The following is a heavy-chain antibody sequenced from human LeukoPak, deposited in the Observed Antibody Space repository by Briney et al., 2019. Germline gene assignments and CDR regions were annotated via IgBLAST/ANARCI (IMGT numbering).Heavy chain of an antibody. CDR3: ARNTYSSSSEDSFDY. CDR2: IYPGDSDT. D-gene: IGHD6-6*01. Sequence: GESLKISCKGSGYNFTSYWIGWVRQMPGKGLEWMGIIYPGDSDTRYSPSFQGQVTISADKSISTAYLQWSSLKASDTAMYYCARNTYSSSSEDSFDYWGQGTLVTVSS. V-gene: IGHV5-51*01. CDR1: GYNFTSYW. J-gene: IGHJ4*02.